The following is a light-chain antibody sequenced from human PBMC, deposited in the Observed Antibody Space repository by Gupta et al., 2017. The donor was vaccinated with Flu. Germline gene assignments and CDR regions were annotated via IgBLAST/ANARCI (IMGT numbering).Light chain of an antibody. J-gene: IGLJ2*01. Sequence: HSALTQPRSGSGSPGQSVTISCTGTSNDLSDYNYVSWYQQHPGKAPKLIIYDVSERRPGVPDRFSGSKSGNTASLTISGLQAEDEADYYCSSYAGSSVVFGGGTKLTVL. CDR3: SSYAGSSVV. CDR1: SNDLSDYNY. CDR2: DVS. V-gene: IGLV2-11*01.